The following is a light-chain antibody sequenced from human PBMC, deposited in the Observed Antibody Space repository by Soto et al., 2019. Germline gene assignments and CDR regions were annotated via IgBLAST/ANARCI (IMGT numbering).Light chain of an antibody. CDR3: QQYKSYWT. V-gene: IGKV1-5*03. J-gene: IGKJ1*01. CDR2: KAS. Sequence: IQMTQSPSTLSASVGDRVTITFRASQNINSWLAWYQQKPGKAPNLLIYKASSLESGVPSRFSGSGSGTEFTLTISSLQPDDFATYYCQQYKSYWTFGQGTKV. CDR1: QNINSW.